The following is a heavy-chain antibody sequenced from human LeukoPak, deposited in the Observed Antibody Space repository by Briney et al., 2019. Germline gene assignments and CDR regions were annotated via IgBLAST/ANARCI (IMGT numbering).Heavy chain of an antibody. J-gene: IGHJ4*02. D-gene: IGHD1-1*01. CDR1: GFTFSSYG. CDR2: ISGSGGST. Sequence: GGSLRLSCAASGFTFSSYGMSWVRQAPGKGLEWVSAISGSGGSTYYADSVKGRFTISRDNSKNTLYLQLNSLRAEDTAVYYCAKVSGSAGTTSDYWGQGTLVTVPS. V-gene: IGHV3-23*01. CDR3: AKVSGSAGTTSDY.